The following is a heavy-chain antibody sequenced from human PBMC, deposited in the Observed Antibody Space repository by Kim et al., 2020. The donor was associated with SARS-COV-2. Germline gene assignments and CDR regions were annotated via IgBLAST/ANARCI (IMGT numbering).Heavy chain of an antibody. CDR2: IIPIFGTA. J-gene: IGHJ6*02. V-gene: IGHV1-69*13. CDR1: GGTFSSYA. Sequence: SVKVSCKASGGTFSSYAISWVRQAPGQGLEWMGGIIPIFGTANYAQKFQGRVTITADESTSTAYMELSSLRSEDTAVYYCGLWFRQNYYYGMDVWGQGTTVTVSS. CDR3: GLWFRQNYYYGMDV. D-gene: IGHD3-10*01.